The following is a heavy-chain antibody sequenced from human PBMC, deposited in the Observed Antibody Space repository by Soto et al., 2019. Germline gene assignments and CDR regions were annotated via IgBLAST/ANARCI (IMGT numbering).Heavy chain of an antibody. Sequence: EVQLVESGGGLVQPGGSLRLSCAASGFTFSGYSMFWVRQAPGKGLEYVSAINTNGVNTFYAKSVKGRFTISRDNSKNTMYLQMGSLRAEDMAVYYCARGRVEDSSGWAPYFDSWGQGTLVTVSS. CDR3: ARGRVEDSSGWAPYFDS. V-gene: IGHV3-64*01. CDR1: GFTFSGYS. CDR2: INTNGVNT. J-gene: IGHJ4*02. D-gene: IGHD6-19*01.